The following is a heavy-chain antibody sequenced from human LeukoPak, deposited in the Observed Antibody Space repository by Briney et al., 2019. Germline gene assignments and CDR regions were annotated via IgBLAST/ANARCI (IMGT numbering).Heavy chain of an antibody. CDR2: IWHDESNK. CDR3: ARASSDGIIPAATSFDC. Sequence: PGGSLRLSCAASGFTFSSYAMHWVRQAPGKGLEWVAIIWHDESNKYYADSVKGRFTISRDNSKNTWYLQMNSLRAEDTAVYYCARASSDGIIPAATSFDCWGQGTLVIVSS. J-gene: IGHJ4*02. CDR1: GFTFSSYA. D-gene: IGHD2-2*01. V-gene: IGHV3-33*08.